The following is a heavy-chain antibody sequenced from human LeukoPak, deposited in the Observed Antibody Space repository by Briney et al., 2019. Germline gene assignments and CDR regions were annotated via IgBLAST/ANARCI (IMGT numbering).Heavy chain of an antibody. V-gene: IGHV4-34*01. J-gene: IGHJ6*04. Sequence: SETLSLTCAVYGGSFSGYYWSWIRQPPGKGLEWIGEINHSGSTNYNPSLKSRVTISMDTSKNQISLRLTSVTAADTAVYYCASYYASGVSAYNYYGMEVWGKGTTVTVSS. CDR1: GGSFSGYY. CDR3: ASYYASGVSAYNYYGMEV. D-gene: IGHD3-10*01. CDR2: INHSGST.